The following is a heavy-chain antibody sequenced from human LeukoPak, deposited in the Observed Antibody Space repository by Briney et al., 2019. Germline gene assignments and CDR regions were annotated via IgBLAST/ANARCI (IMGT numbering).Heavy chain of an antibody. CDR3: AREGVDWNHSVYYFDY. CDR2: INPNSGGT. D-gene: IGHD1-1*01. V-gene: IGHV1-2*02. CDR1: EYTFSVYH. Sequence: ASVKVSCKASEYTFSVYHIHWVRQAPGQGLEWMGWINPNSGGTNYAQKFQGRVTMTRDTSISTAYMELSRLRSDDTAVYYCAREGVDWNHSVYYFDYWGQGTLVTVSS. J-gene: IGHJ4*02.